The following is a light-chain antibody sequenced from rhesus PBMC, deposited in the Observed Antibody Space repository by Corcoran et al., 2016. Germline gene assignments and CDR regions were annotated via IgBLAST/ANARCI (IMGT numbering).Light chain of an antibody. V-gene: IGKV1-22*01. CDR3: LQYASSPYS. Sequence: DIQMTQSPSSLSASVGDTVTITCRASQSIGSWLAWYQQEPGKAPILLIYKASSLLSGVPSRFSGRGSGTDFTLTISSLQSEDFATYYCLQYASSPYSFGQGTKVEIK. CDR2: KAS. J-gene: IGKJ2*01. CDR1: QSIGSW.